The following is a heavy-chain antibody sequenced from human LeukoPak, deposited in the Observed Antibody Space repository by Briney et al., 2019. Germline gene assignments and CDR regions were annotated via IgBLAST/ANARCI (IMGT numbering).Heavy chain of an antibody. V-gene: IGHV4-59*08. Sequence: SETLSLTCTVSGGSISSYYWSWIRQPPGKGLERIGYIYYSGSTNYNPSLKSRVTISVDTSKNQFSLKLSSVTAADTAVYYCARHGGEDYYDSSGYYFDYWGQGTLVTVSS. CDR1: GGSISSYY. J-gene: IGHJ4*02. CDR3: ARHGGEDYYDSSGYYFDY. D-gene: IGHD3-22*01. CDR2: IYYSGST.